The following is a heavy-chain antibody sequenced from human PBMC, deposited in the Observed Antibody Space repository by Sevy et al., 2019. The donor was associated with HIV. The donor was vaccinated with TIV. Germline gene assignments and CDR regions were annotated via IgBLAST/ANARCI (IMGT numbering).Heavy chain of an antibody. Sequence: GGSLRLSCAASGFTFSSYAMSWVRQAPGKGLEWVSAISGSGGSTYYADSVKGRFTISRDNSKNTLYLQMNSLRAEDTAVYYCANRLGDCTNGVCYLDYWGQGTLVTVSS. D-gene: IGHD2-8*01. CDR1: GFTFSSYA. V-gene: IGHV3-23*01. CDR2: ISGSGGST. J-gene: IGHJ4*02. CDR3: ANRLGDCTNGVCYLDY.